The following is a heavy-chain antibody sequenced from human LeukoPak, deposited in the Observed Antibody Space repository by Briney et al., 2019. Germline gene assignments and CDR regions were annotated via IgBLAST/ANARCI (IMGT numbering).Heavy chain of an antibody. V-gene: IGHV6-1*01. CDR3: AREADYGGKSAEFDF. J-gene: IGHJ4*02. CDR2: TYYRSKWSN. CDR1: GDSVSSNNAA. Sequence: SQTLSLTCAISGDSVSSNNAAWTWIRQSLSRGLEWLGRTYYRSKWSNDYAVSVQSRITINPDTSKNQFSLHLSSVTPEDTAAYYCAREADYGGKSAEFDFWGQGTLVTVSS. D-gene: IGHD4-23*01.